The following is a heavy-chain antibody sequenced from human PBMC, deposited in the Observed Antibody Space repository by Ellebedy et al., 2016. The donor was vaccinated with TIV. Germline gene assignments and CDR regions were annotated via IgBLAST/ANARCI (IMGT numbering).Heavy chain of an antibody. V-gene: IGHV4-61*01. J-gene: IGHJ6*02. CDR1: GGSIFDGNYY. Sequence: SETLSLXXTVSGGSIFDGNYYWSWIRQPPGKGPEWIGYSHYTGNSNYNPSLRSRATISVDTSRNQFSLRLTSVTAADTAVYYCAGAVLGTYGMDVWGQGTTVTVSS. D-gene: IGHD3-3*02. CDR2: SHYTGNS. CDR3: AGAVLGTYGMDV.